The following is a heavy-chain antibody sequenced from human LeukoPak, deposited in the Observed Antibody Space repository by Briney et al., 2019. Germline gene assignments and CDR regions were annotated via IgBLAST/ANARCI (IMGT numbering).Heavy chain of an antibody. V-gene: IGHV3-21*01. Sequence: PGGSLRLSCAASGFTFSSYSMNWVRQAPGKGLEWVSSISSSSSYIYYADSVKGRFTISRDNAKNSLYLQMNSLRAEDTAVYYCARDRGNPDAFDIWGQGTKVTVSS. CDR2: ISSSSSYI. J-gene: IGHJ3*02. CDR1: GFTFSSYS. D-gene: IGHD3-10*01. CDR3: ARDRGNPDAFDI.